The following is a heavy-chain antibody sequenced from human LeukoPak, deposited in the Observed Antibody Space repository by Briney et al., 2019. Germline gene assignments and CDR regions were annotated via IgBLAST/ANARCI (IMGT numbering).Heavy chain of an antibody. J-gene: IGHJ3*02. D-gene: IGHD4-23*01. V-gene: IGHV1-69*01. CDR2: IIPIFGTA. CDR3: ARVLNSYDAFDI. CDR1: GGTFSSYA. Sequence: GSSVKVSCKASGGTFSSYAISWVRQAPGQGLEWMGGIIPIFGTANYAQKFQGRVTITADESTSTAYMELSSPRSEDTAVYYCARVLNSYDAFDIWGQGTMVTVSS.